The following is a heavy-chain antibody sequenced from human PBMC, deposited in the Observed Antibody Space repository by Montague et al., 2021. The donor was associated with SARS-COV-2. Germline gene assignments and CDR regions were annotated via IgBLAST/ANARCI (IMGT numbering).Heavy chain of an antibody. V-gene: IGHV1-24*01. CDR2: FDPEDGET. CDR3: ASQWKYQLLYGWFDP. Sequence: SVKVSCKVSGYTLTELSMHWVRQAPGKGLEWMGGFDPEDGETIYXQKXQGRVTMTEDTSTDTAYMELSSLRSEDTAVYYCASQWKYQLLYGWFDPWGQGTLVTVSS. D-gene: IGHD2-2*02. J-gene: IGHJ5*02. CDR1: GYTLTELS.